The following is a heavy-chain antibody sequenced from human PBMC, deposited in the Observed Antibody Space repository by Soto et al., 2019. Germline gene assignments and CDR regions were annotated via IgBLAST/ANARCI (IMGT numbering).Heavy chain of an antibody. D-gene: IGHD4-17*01. V-gene: IGHV4-31*03. Sequence: TLSLTCTVSGGSISSGGYYWSWIRQHPGKGLEWIGYIYYSGSTYYNPSLKSRVTISVDTSKNQFSLKLSSVTAADTAVYYCAKSNDYGDHAAFDIWGQGTMVTVSS. J-gene: IGHJ3*02. CDR1: GGSISSGGYY. CDR2: IYYSGST. CDR3: AKSNDYGDHAAFDI.